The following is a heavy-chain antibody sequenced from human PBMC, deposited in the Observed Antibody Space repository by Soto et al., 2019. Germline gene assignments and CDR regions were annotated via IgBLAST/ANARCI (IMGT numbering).Heavy chain of an antibody. J-gene: IGHJ4*02. CDR1: GASISSDNYY. D-gene: IGHD3-3*01. CDR2: IYYSGSI. CDR3: ARLFWSGYAFDY. V-gene: IGHV4-31*03. Sequence: QVQLQESGPGLVKPSQTLSLTCTVSGASISSDNYYWGWVRQPPGKGLEWVGYIYYSGSIYYSPSFKSRSAISMDTSKNQLSLRVTSVTAADTAVYYCARLFWSGYAFDYWGQGTLVTVSS.